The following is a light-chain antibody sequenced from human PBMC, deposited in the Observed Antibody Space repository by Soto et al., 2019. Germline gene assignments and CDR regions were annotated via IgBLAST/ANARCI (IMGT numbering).Light chain of an antibody. Sequence: EIVLTQSPGTLSLSPGERATLSCKASQSVSTSYLAWYRQKPGQAPRLLIHRATSRSTGIPDSFSDSGSRTDFTLTISKREPDDFAVYYYKQYCSPPSLPFGEGTRLDIK. CDR2: RAT. CDR3: KQYCSPPSLP. V-gene: IGKV3-20*01. J-gene: IGKJ5*01. CDR1: QSVSTSY.